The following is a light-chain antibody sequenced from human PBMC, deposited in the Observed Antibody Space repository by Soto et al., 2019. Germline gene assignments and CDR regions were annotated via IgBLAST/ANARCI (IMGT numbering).Light chain of an antibody. V-gene: IGKV1-27*01. J-gene: IGKJ1*01. CDR1: QGISNY. Sequence: DIQMTQSPSSLSASLADRFTITCRASQGISNYLAWYQQKPGTIPQLLIYAASSLQSGVPSRFSGSGSGTDFTLTISSLQPEDVATYYCQKYDSARWTFGQGTKVDIK. CDR3: QKYDSARWT. CDR2: AAS.